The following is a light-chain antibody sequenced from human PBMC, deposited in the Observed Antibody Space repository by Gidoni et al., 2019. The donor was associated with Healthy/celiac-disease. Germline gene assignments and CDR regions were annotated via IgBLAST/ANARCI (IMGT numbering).Light chain of an antibody. Sequence: DIQMTQSPSSLSASVGDRVTITCRARQSISSYLNWYQQKPGKAPKLLIYAASSLQIGGPSRFSGSGSGTDFNFTISSLQPEDFATYYCQQSYSTPFTFGPGTKVDIK. CDR1: QSISSY. V-gene: IGKV1-39*01. CDR3: QQSYSTPFT. CDR2: AAS. J-gene: IGKJ3*01.